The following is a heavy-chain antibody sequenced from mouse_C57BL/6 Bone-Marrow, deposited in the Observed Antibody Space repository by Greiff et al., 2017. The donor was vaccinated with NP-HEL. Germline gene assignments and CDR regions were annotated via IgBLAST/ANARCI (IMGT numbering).Heavy chain of an antibody. CDR2: INPNYGTT. D-gene: IGHD2-5*01. Sequence: EVKVVESGPELVKPGASVKISCKASGYSFTDYNMSWVKQSNGKSLEWIGVINPNYGTTSYNQKFKGKATLTVDQSSSTAYMQLNSLTCEDSADYYGARRGDYSNSAGYFDVWGTGTTVTVSS. J-gene: IGHJ1*03. CDR1: GYSFTDYN. V-gene: IGHV1-39*01. CDR3: ARRGDYSNSAGYFDV.